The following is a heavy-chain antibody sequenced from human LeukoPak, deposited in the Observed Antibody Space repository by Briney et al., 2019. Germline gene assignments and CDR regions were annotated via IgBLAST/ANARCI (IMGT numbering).Heavy chain of an antibody. J-gene: IGHJ4*02. Sequence: PGGSLRLSCAASGFNFNNYWMFWARQAPGKGLEWVANIKQDGREKFYVDSVKGRFTISRDNAENSLYLQMNSLRVEDTAVYYCARYSGSWDFFDYWGQGNMVTVSS. V-gene: IGHV3-7*05. CDR3: ARYSGSWDFFDY. D-gene: IGHD6-13*01. CDR2: IKQDGREK. CDR1: GFNFNNYW.